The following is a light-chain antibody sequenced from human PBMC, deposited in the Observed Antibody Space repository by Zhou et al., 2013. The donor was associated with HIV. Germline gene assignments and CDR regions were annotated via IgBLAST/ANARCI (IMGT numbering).Light chain of an antibody. Sequence: EIVLTQSPATLSLSPGERATLSCRASQSVSSYLAWYQQKPGQAPRLLIFGASSRAPAIPDRFSGSGSGTDYTLTITRLEPEDFAVYYCQQYDRSPLTFGGGTKVEIK. V-gene: IGKV3-20*01. J-gene: IGKJ4*01. CDR3: QQYDRSPLT. CDR1: QSVSSY. CDR2: GAS.